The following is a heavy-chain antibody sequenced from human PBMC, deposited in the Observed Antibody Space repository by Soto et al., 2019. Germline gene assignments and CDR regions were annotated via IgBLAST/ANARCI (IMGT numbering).Heavy chain of an antibody. CDR1: GASVSDYH. J-gene: IGHJ4*02. CDR2: IHYNGRT. D-gene: IGHD3-22*01. CDR3: AIGHFDSRGYSNALDC. Sequence: QVQLQESGPRLAKPLETLSLACSVSGASVSDYHWTWIRLTPKKELQWTGFIHYNGRTDSSPSLKRRATISLDMSKNHVSLILKSVHTADSASYYCAIGHFDSRGYSNALDCWGQGTQVTVSS. V-gene: IGHV4-59*02.